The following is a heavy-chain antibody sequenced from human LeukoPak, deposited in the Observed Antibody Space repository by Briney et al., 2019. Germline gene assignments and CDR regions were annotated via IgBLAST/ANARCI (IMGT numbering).Heavy chain of an antibody. CDR1: GYTFTSYG. CDR2: ISAYNGNT. D-gene: IGHD3-10*01. CDR3: ARVVLWFGELGWFDP. J-gene: IGHJ5*02. Sequence: ASVKVSCKASGYTFTSYGISWVRQAPGQGLEWMGWISAYNGNTNYAQKLQGRVTMTTDTSTSTAYMELRSLRSDDTAVYYCARVVLWFGELGWFDPWGQGTLVTVSS. V-gene: IGHV1-18*01.